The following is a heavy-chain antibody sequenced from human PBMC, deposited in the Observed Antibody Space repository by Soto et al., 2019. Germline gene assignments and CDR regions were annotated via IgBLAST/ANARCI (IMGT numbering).Heavy chain of an antibody. D-gene: IGHD5-18*01. CDR2: IFYSGSA. CDR3: PKSPYSHGFNI. CDR1: WGTVRSDGHC. V-gene: IGHV4-30-4*01. Sequence: SLRCTVFWGTVRSDGHCWNLIRQPPGKGLEWIGYIFYSGSAFYNPSLQSRVTISVDTSNNQFSLKMKSVTAADTAVYYCPKSPYSHGFNIWGQGTLGTGSA. J-gene: IGHJ4*02.